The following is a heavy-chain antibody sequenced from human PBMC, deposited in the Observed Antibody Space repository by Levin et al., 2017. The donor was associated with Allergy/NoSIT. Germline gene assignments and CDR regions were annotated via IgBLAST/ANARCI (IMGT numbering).Heavy chain of an antibody. J-gene: IGHJ6*02. D-gene: IGHD2-15*01. CDR2: IYYSGST. CDR1: GGSVSSGSYY. V-gene: IGHV4-61*01. Sequence: PSETLSLTCTVSGGSVSSGSYYWSWIRQPPGKGLEWIGYIYYSGSTNYNPSLKSRVTISVDTSKNQFSLKLSSVTAADTAVYYCARDVVVVASPGVGGYGMDVWGQGTTVTVSS. CDR3: ARDVVVVASPGVGGYGMDV.